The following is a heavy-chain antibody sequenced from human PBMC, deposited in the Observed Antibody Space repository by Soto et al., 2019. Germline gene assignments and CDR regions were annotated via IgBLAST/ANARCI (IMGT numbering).Heavy chain of an antibody. CDR2: ISSSGSTI. J-gene: IGHJ6*02. V-gene: IGHV3-48*03. D-gene: IGHD5-18*01. Sequence: GGSLRLSCAASGFTFSSYEMNWVRQAPGKGLEWVSYISSSGSTIYYADSVKGRFTISRDNAKNSLYLQMNSLRAEDTAVYYCARDLSVDTAMVTDPYYYYGMDVWGQGTTVTVSS. CDR1: GFTFSSYE. CDR3: ARDLSVDTAMVTDPYYYYGMDV.